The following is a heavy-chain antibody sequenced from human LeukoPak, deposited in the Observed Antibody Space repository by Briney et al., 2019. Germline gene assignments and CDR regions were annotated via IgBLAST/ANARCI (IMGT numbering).Heavy chain of an antibody. D-gene: IGHD2-2*01. CDR2: IIPIFGTA. V-gene: IGHV1-69*13. Sequence: SVKVSCKASGGTFSSYAISWVRQAPRQGLEWMGGIIPIFGTANYAQKFQGRVTITADESTSTAYMERSSLRSEDTAVYYCARERGIVAVPAAIFAPTWGVRGTFNYWGQGTLSPSPQ. CDR3: ARERGIVAVPAAIFAPTWGVRGTFNY. J-gene: IGHJ4*02. CDR1: GGTFSSYA.